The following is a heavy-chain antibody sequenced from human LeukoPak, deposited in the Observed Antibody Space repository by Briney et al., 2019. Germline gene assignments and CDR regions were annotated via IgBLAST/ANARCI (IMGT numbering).Heavy chain of an antibody. CDR1: GFTFSSYA. D-gene: IGHD3-16*01. V-gene: IGHV3-30*04. CDR2: ISYDGTNK. J-gene: IGHJ4*02. Sequence: GGSLRLSCAASGFTFSSYAMHWVHQAPGKGLEWVALISYDGTNKYYADSVKGRFTISRGNSKNTLYLQMNSLRAEDTAVYYCARAPYGDNGYTAEVADYWGQGTLVTVSS. CDR3: ARAPYGDNGYTAEVADY.